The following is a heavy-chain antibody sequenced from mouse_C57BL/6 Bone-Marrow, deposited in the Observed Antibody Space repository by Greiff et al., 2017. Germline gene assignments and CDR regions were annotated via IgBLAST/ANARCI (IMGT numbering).Heavy chain of an antibody. CDR2: INPNYGTT. J-gene: IGHJ4*01. CDR1: GYSFTDYN. V-gene: IGHV1-39*01. D-gene: IGHD1-1*01. CDR3: ARNYYGSSYYAMDY. Sequence: QLQQPGPELVKPGASVKISCKASGYSFTDYNMNWVKQSNGKSLEWIGVINPNYGTTSYNQKFKGKATLTVDQSSSTAYMQLNSLTSEDSAVYYCARNYYGSSYYAMDYWGQGTSVTVSS.